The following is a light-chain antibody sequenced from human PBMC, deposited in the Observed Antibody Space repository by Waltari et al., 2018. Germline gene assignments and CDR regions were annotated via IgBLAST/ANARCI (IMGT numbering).Light chain of an antibody. J-gene: IGLJ2*01. CDR1: RSNIATNT. V-gene: IGLV1-44*01. Sequence: QSVLTQPPSASGAPGQRVTMSCSGSRSNIATNTVNWYQHLPGTAPKLLIYSNTHRPSGVPDRFSGSKSGTSASLAISGLQSDDEADCYCSSWDDSLKAVVFGGGTKLTVL. CDR3: SSWDDSLKAVV. CDR2: SNT.